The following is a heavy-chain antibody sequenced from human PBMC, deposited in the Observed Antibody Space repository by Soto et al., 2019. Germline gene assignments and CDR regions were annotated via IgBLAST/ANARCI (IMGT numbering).Heavy chain of an antibody. D-gene: IGHD2-2*01. V-gene: IGHV4-59*08. CDR3: ARHSIVVVPAAMTPLDY. CDR2: IYYSGST. CDR1: GGSISSYY. J-gene: IGHJ4*02. Sequence: SETLSLTCTVSGGSISSYYWSWIRQPPGKGLEWIGYIYYSGSTNYNPSLKSRVTISVDTSKNRFSLKLSSVTAADTAVYYCARHSIVVVPAAMTPLDYWGQGTLVTVSS.